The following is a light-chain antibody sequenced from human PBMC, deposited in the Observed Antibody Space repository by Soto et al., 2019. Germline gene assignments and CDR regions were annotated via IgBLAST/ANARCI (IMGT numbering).Light chain of an antibody. CDR1: SSDVGGYNF. V-gene: IGLV2-14*01. Sequence: QSALTQPASVSGSPGQSITISCTGTSSDVGGYNFVSWYQQHPGKAPKLMIYDVNSRPSGVSNRFSGSKSGNTASLTISGLQAEDGAGYYCSSYTSSRTLVFGGGTKLTVL. CDR2: DVN. CDR3: SSYTSSRTLV. J-gene: IGLJ2*01.